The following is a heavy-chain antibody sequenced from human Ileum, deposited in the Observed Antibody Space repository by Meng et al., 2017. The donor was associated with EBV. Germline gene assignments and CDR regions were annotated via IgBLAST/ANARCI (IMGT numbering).Heavy chain of an antibody. CDR2: CSGGT. CDR1: GVSISSGVYH. V-gene: IGHV4-30-4*01. D-gene: IGHD1-26*01. J-gene: IGHJ4*02. CDR3: AIYAVGGSGQGY. Sequence: QGQLQGSGPGLVKPSQTLSLTCAVSGVSISSGVYHWSWIRQPPGKGLEWIGCSGGTYYNPSLKSRLTISVDTSKNQFSLKLDSATAADTAVYYCAIYAVGGSGQGYWGQGTLVTVSS.